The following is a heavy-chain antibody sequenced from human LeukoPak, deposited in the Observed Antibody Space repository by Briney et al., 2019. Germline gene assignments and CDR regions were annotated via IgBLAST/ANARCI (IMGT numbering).Heavy chain of an antibody. CDR1: GYTFTGYY. CDR3: ARDWAPYCSSTSCYVFDY. D-gene: IGHD2-2*01. Sequence: ASVKVSCKASGYTFTGYYMHWVRQAPGQGLEWMGRNNPNSGGTNYAQKFQGRVTMTRDTSISTAYMELSRLGSDDTAVYYCARDWAPYCSSTSCYVFDYWGQGTLVTVSS. CDR2: NNPNSGGT. J-gene: IGHJ4*02. V-gene: IGHV1-2*06.